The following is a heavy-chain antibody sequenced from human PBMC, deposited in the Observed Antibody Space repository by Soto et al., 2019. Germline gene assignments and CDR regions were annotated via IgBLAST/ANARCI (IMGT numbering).Heavy chain of an antibody. D-gene: IGHD2-21*02. CDR1: GGTFSSYA. CDR2: IIPIFGTA. V-gene: IGHV1-69*01. Sequence: QVQLVQSGAEVKKPGSSVKVSCKASGGTFSSYAISWVRRAPGQGLAWMGGIIPIFGTATYAQKFQGRVTITADESTSTAYMELSSLRAEDTAVYYCASPVVTDIPIDYYYGMDVWGQGTTVTVSS. CDR3: ASPVVTDIPIDYYYGMDV. J-gene: IGHJ6*02.